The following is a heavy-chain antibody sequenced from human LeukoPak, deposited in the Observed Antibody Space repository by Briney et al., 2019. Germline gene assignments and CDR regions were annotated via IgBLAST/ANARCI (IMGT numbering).Heavy chain of an antibody. Sequence: GGSLRLSCAASGFTFSSYGMHWVRQAPGKGLEWVAFIRYDGSNKYCADSVKGRFTISRDNSKNTLYLQMNSLRAEDTAVYYCAKDLRKGNYYPNWFDPWGQGTLVTVSS. CDR1: GFTFSSYG. CDR3: AKDLRKGNYYPNWFDP. D-gene: IGHD3-22*01. J-gene: IGHJ5*02. V-gene: IGHV3-30*02. CDR2: IRYDGSNK.